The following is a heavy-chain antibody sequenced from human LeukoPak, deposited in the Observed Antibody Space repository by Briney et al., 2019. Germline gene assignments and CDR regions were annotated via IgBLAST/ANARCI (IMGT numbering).Heavy chain of an antibody. V-gene: IGHV4-39*01. CDR1: GFTFSSYW. J-gene: IGHJ5*02. CDR3: ARHRYLGNNWFDP. D-gene: IGHD3-16*01. Sequence: KPGGSLRLSCAASGFTFSSYWMSWIRQPPGKGLEWIGSIYYSGSTYYNPSLKSRVTISVDTSKNQFSLKLSSVTAADTAVYYCARHRYLGNNWFDPWGQGTLVTVSS. CDR2: IYYSGST.